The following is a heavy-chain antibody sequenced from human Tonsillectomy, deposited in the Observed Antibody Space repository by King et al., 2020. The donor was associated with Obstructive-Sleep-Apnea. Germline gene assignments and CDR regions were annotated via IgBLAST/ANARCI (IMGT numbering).Heavy chain of an antibody. V-gene: IGHV3-43D*03. Sequence: VQLVESGGVVVQPGGSLRLSCEASGFTFDDYAMHWARQAPGKGLEWVSLISWDGSDSFYADSLKGRFTVSRDNSKNSLYLQMNSLRVEDTALYYCVKERYSSSWQFDSWGQGTLVTVSS. J-gene: IGHJ4*02. CDR2: ISWDGSDS. CDR3: VKERYSSSWQFDS. CDR1: GFTFDDYA. D-gene: IGHD6-13*01.